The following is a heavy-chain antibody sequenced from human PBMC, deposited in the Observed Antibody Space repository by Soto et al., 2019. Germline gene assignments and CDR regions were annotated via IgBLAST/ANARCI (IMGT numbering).Heavy chain of an antibody. CDR1: GGSISSGGYY. J-gene: IGHJ6*02. V-gene: IGHV4-31*03. Sequence: SETLSLTCTVSGGSISSGGYYWSWIRQHPGKGLEWIGYIYYSGSTYYNPSLKSRVTIPVDTSKNQFSLKLRSVTAADTAVYYCARDPSYYDFWSGYYPLGMDVWGQGTTVTVSS. CDR2: IYYSGST. CDR3: ARDPSYYDFWSGYYPLGMDV. D-gene: IGHD3-3*01.